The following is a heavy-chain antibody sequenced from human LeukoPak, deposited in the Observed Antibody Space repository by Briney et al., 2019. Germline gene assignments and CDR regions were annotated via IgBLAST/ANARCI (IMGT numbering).Heavy chain of an antibody. CDR1: GFTLSGYW. D-gene: IGHD6-19*01. CDR3: ARDRRLDYYYYMDV. J-gene: IGHJ6*03. V-gene: IGHV3-7*01. Sequence: PGGSLRLSCATSGFTLSGYWMSWVRQAPGKGLEWVANIKQDGSEKYYVDSVKGRFTISRDNAKNSLFLQLNSLRAEDMAVYYCARDRRLDYYYYMDVWGKGTTVTVSS. CDR2: IKQDGSEK.